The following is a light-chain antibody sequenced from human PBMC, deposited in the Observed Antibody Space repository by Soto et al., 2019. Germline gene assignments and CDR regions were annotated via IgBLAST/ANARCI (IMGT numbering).Light chain of an antibody. CDR3: QQWFT. V-gene: IGKV1-5*01. Sequence: DIQMTQSPSTLSASVGDRVTITCRASQSISSWLAWYQQKPGKAPKLLIYDASSLESGVPSRFSGSGSGTEFTLPISSLQPDDFATYYCQQWFTFGPGTKVDIK. J-gene: IGKJ3*01. CDR1: QSISSW. CDR2: DAS.